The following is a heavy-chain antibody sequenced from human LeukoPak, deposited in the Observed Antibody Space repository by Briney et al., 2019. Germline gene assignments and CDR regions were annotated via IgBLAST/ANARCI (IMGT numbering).Heavy chain of an antibody. CDR2: ISGSGGTT. Sequence: GGSLRLSCAASGFTFSSYGMTWVRQPPGKGLEWVSVISGSGGTTYYADSVKGRFTISRDKSKNTLYLQMNSLRAEDTAVYYCAKGRNYYYYYMDVWGKGTTVTISS. CDR1: GFTFSSYG. V-gene: IGHV3-23*01. CDR3: AKGRNYYYYYMDV. J-gene: IGHJ6*03.